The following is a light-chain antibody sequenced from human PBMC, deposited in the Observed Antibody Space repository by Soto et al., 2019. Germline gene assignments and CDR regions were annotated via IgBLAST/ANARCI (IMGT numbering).Light chain of an antibody. CDR3: ETWDSNTWV. Sequence: QSVLTQSSSASASLGSSVKLTCTLSSGHSSYIIAWHQQQPGKAPRYLMKLEGSGSYNTGSGVPDRFSGSSSGADRYLTISNLQLEDEADYYCETWDSNTWVFGGGTKLTVL. CDR2: LEGSGSY. CDR1: SGHSSYI. J-gene: IGLJ3*02. V-gene: IGLV4-60*01.